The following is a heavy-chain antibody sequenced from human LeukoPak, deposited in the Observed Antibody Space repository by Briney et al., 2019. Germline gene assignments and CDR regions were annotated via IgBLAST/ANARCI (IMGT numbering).Heavy chain of an antibody. D-gene: IGHD3-22*01. J-gene: IGHJ4*02. CDR1: GDSFIGSY. Sequence: PSETLSLTCTVSGDSFIGSYWSWIRQAPGKGLEWIGYIYYPEDTTYNPSLQSRVTISADISKKQFSLRLTSVTAADTAVYYCARRRYFDSSGYNPTYYFDFWGQGIQVTVSS. CDR3: ARRRYFDSSGYNPTYYFDF. V-gene: IGHV4-59*01. CDR2: IYYPEDT.